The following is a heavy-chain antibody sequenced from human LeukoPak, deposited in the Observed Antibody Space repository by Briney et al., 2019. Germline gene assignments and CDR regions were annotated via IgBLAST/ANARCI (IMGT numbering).Heavy chain of an antibody. J-gene: IGHJ4*02. CDR3: ARVNVPPYSSSWDVDY. V-gene: IGHV1-8*01. CDR1: GYTFTSYD. CDR2: MNPNSGNT. Sequence: GASVKVSCKASGYTFTSYDINWVRQATGQGLEWMGWMNPNSGNTGYAQKFQGRVTMTRNTSISTAYMELSSLRSEDTAVYYCARVNVPPYSSSWDVDYWGQGTLVTVSS. D-gene: IGHD6-13*01.